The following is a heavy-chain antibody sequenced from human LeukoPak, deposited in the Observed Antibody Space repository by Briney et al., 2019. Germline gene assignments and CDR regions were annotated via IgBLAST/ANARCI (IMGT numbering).Heavy chain of an antibody. CDR1: GFTFSNYA. J-gene: IGHJ4*02. V-gene: IGHV3-23*01. D-gene: IGHD3-3*01. CDR3: AKVPRGAGTSSGY. CDR2: ISGSGGST. Sequence: GGSLRLSCAASGFTFSNYAMNWVRQAPGKGLAWVSAISGSGGSTYYVDSVKGRFTISRDNSKNTLYLQMNSLRAEDTAVYYCAKVPRGAGTSSGYWGQGTLVTVSS.